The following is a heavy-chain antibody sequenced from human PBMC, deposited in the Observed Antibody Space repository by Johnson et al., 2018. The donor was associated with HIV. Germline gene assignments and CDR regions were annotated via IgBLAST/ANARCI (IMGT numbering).Heavy chain of an antibody. CDR1: GFTVSSNY. Sequence: EVQLVESGGGLIQPGGSLRLSCAASGFTVSSNYMTWVRQAPGKGLEWVSVIYSGRSTYYADSVKGRFTISRDNSKNTLYLQMNSLRAEDTAVYYCARDNWNYNAFDIWGQGTMVTVSS. J-gene: IGHJ3*02. CDR2: IYSGRST. CDR3: ARDNWNYNAFDI. V-gene: IGHV3-66*03. D-gene: IGHD1-7*01.